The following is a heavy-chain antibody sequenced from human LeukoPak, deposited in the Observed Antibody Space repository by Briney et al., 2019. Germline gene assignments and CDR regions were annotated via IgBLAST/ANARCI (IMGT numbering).Heavy chain of an antibody. D-gene: IGHD3-10*01. V-gene: IGHV3-23*01. Sequence: GGSLRLSCVASGFTFSSYGMSWVRQAPGKGLEWVSAITGSGGNTYYADSVKGRFTISRDNSKNTLYLQMNSLRAEDTAVYYCAKIQGFLDYWGQGALVTVSS. CDR3: AKIQGFLDY. J-gene: IGHJ4*02. CDR2: ITGSGGNT. CDR1: GFTFSSYG.